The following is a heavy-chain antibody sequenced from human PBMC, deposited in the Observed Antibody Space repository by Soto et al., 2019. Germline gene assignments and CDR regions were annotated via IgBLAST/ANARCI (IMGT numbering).Heavy chain of an antibody. CDR3: ARRGYGSRWPNVYMDV. V-gene: IGHV3-64*01. J-gene: IGHJ6*03. Sequence: EAQLVESGGGLVQPGGSLRLSCAASGFTFSNYEMHWVRQAPGKGLAYVSGISTNGAPTDYAKSVKGRFTISRDNSENTLYLQMGSLRAEDMALYYCARRGYGSRWPNVYMDVWGKGTTVTVSS. CDR1: GFTFSNYE. CDR2: ISTNGAPT. D-gene: IGHD6-13*01.